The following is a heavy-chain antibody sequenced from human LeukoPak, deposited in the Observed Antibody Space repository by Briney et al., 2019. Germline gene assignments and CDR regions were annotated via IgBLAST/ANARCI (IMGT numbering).Heavy chain of an antibody. CDR1: GDSITSNNYY. Sequence: SETLSLTCTVSGDSITSNNYYWGWIRQPPGKALEWIGTIYYSGSTYYNPSLRSRVTISVDPPKKQFSLKVTSVTAADTAVYYCARRGTGRSFDYWGQGTLVTVSS. V-gene: IGHV4-39*01. CDR3: ARRGTGRSFDY. CDR2: IYYSGST. J-gene: IGHJ4*02. D-gene: IGHD2-8*02.